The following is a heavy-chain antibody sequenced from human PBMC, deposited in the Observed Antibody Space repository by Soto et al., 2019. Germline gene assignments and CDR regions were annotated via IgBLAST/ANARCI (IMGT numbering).Heavy chain of an antibody. D-gene: IGHD5-18*01. CDR3: ARDGTAMVSYCYYYGMDV. Sequence: GASVKVSCKASGYTFTSYGISWVRQAPGQGLEWMGWISAYNGNTNYAQKLQGRVTMTTDTSTSTAYMELRSLRSDDTAVYYCARDGTAMVSYCYYYGMDVWGQGTTVTVSS. CDR1: GYTFTSYG. V-gene: IGHV1-18*04. CDR2: ISAYNGNT. J-gene: IGHJ6*02.